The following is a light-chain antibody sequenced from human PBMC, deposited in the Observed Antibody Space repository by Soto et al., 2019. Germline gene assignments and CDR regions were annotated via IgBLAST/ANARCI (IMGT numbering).Light chain of an antibody. V-gene: IGKV3D-15*01. CDR1: QNVGSN. J-gene: IGKJ4*01. Sequence: EIMMTQSPTTLSVSPGERATLSCRASQNVGSNLAWYQQKPGQAPRLLIYGASTRAPGIPARFSGSGSGTEFTLIISSLQSEDFAVYYCQQYTNWPLTFAGGTKVEIK. CDR2: GAS. CDR3: QQYTNWPLT.